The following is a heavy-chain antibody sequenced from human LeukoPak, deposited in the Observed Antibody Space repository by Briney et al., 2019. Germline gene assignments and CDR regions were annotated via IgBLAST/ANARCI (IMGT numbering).Heavy chain of an antibody. CDR3: ARTTTVRGTYYMDV. CDR2: IYYSGST. Sequence: SETLSLTCTASGGSISSSSYYWGWIRQPPGKGLEWVGSIYYSGSTYYNPSLKSRVTISVDTSKNQFSLKLSSVTAADTAVYYCARTTTVRGTYYMDVWGKGTTVTISS. D-gene: IGHD3-10*01. CDR1: GGSISSSSYY. V-gene: IGHV4-39*07. J-gene: IGHJ6*03.